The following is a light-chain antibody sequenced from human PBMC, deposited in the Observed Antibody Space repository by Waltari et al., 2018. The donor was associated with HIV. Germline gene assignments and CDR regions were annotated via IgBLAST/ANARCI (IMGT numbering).Light chain of an antibody. CDR3: CSYTSAATWV. CDR2: EVS. Sequence: QSALTQPASVSGSRGQSITISCTGTNSDIGSYDFVSWYQQHPGDAPKLIIYEVSYRPSGVSDRFSGAKSINAASLTISGLQADDEADYYCCSYTSAATWVVGGGTKVTVL. J-gene: IGLJ3*02. V-gene: IGLV2-14*01. CDR1: NSDIGSYDF.